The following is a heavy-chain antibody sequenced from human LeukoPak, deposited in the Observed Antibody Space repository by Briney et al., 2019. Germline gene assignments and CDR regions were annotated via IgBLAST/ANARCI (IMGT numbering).Heavy chain of an antibody. CDR3: ATDVGSSGAFDI. J-gene: IGHJ3*02. CDR1: GYTFTSYD. V-gene: IGHV1-8*01. Sequence: EASVKVSCKASGYTFTSYDINWVRQATGQGLEWMGWMNPNSGNTGYAQKFPGRVTMTRNTSISTAYMELSSLRSEDTAVYYCATDVGSSGAFDIWGQGTMVTVSS. D-gene: IGHD6-13*01. CDR2: MNPNSGNT.